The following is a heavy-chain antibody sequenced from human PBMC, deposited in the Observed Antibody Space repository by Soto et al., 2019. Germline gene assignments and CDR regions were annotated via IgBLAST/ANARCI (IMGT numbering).Heavy chain of an antibody. CDR3: ARDEYYYDSSGYRPNQSFDY. CDR1: GFTFSSYA. CDR2: ISYDGSNK. D-gene: IGHD3-22*01. J-gene: IGHJ4*02. V-gene: IGHV3-30-3*01. Sequence: GGSLRLSCAASGFTFSSYAMHWVRQAPGKGLEWVAVISYDGSNKYYADSVKGRFTISRDNSKNTLYLQMNSLRAEDTAVYYCARDEYYYDSSGYRPNQSFDYWGQGTLVTVS.